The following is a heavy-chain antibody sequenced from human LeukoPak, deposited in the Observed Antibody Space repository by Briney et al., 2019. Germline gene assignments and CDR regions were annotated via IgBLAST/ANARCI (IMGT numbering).Heavy chain of an antibody. Sequence: QSGGSLRLSCAASGFTFSTYEMNWVRQVPGKGLEWISYISSNGRTINYSDSVKGRFTISRDNAKNSLYLQMNSLRAEDTAIYYCAALWSFDYWGQGTLVSVSS. J-gene: IGHJ4*02. CDR1: GFTFSTYE. CDR2: ISSNGRTI. D-gene: IGHD2-21*01. V-gene: IGHV3-48*03. CDR3: AALWSFDY.